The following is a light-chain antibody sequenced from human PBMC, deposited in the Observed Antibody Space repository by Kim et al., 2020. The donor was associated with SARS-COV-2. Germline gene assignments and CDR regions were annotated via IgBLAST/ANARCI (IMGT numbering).Light chain of an antibody. V-gene: IGLV2-11*01. J-gene: IGLJ1*01. Sequence: GKPVTISCTGTSSDVGKYKYVSWYQQHPGKAPKLIISEVSKRPAGVPDRFSGSKSGNTASLTISGLQAEDEADYYCCAYAGTYYIFGTGTKVTV. CDR2: EVS. CDR3: CAYAGTYYI. CDR1: SSDVGKYKY.